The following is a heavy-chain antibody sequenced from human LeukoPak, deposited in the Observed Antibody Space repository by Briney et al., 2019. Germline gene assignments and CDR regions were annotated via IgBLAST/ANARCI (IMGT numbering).Heavy chain of an antibody. Sequence: PGGSLRLSCAASGFTFSSYWMHWVRQAPGKGLVWVSRISSDGSSTIYADFVKGRFTISRDNAKNTLYLQMNRLRAEDTAVYYCARVLGHYYGMDVWGKGTTVTVSS. CDR3: ARVLGHYYGMDV. V-gene: IGHV3-74*01. J-gene: IGHJ6*04. CDR2: ISSDGSST. CDR1: GFTFSSYW. D-gene: IGHD3-16*01.